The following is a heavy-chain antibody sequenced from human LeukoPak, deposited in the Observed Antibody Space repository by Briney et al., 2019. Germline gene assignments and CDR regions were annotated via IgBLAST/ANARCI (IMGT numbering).Heavy chain of an antibody. CDR2: INPNSGGT. CDR3: ARDRLFWSAPYRGYYYYMDV. D-gene: IGHD3-3*01. CDR1: GYTFTGYY. J-gene: IGHJ6*03. Sequence: ASVKVSCKGSGYTFTGYYMHWVRQAPGQGLEGMGWINPNSGGTNYAQKFQGRVTMTRDTSISTAYMELSRLRSDDTAVYYCARDRLFWSAPYRGYYYYMDVWGKGTTVTVSS. V-gene: IGHV1-2*02.